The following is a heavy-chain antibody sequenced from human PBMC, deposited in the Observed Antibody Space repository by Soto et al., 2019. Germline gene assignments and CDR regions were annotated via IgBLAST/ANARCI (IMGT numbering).Heavy chain of an antibody. CDR1: GYTFTSYA. Sequence: ASVKVSCKASGYTFTSYAMHWVRQAPGQRLEWMGWINAGNGNTKYSQKFQGRVTINPDTSKNQFSLQLNSVTPEDTAVYYCARSFSGTHSSGWYFYYYYGMDVWGQGTTVTVSS. J-gene: IGHJ6*02. CDR3: ARSFSGTHSSGWYFYYYYGMDV. V-gene: IGHV1-3*01. CDR2: INAGNGNT. D-gene: IGHD6-19*01.